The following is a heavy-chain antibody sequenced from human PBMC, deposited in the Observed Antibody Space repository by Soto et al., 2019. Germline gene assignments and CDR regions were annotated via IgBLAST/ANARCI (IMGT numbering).Heavy chain of an antibody. CDR3: ARVARRYGGNSRGAFEI. CDR1: GGSISSYY. J-gene: IGHJ3*02. CDR2: IYYSGST. D-gene: IGHD2-21*02. V-gene: IGHV4-59*01. Sequence: PSETLSLTCTVSGGSISSYYWSWIRQPPGKGLEWIGYIYYSGSTNYNPSLKSRVTISVDTSKNQFSLKLSSVTAADTAVYYCARVARRYGGNSRGAFEIWGQGTMVTDS.